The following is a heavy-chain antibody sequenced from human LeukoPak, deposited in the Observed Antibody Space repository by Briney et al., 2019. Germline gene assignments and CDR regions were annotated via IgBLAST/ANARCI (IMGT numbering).Heavy chain of an antibody. D-gene: IGHD5-18*01. V-gene: IGHV3-23*01. CDR2: ISGSGGST. Sequence: PGGSLRLSCAASGFTFSSYAMSWVRQAPGKGLEWVSAISGSGGSTYYADSVKGRFTISRDNSKNTLYLQMNSLRAEDTAVYYCAKSSVGGDVDTAMENYWGQGTLVTVSS. J-gene: IGHJ4*02. CDR1: GFTFSSYA. CDR3: AKSSVGGDVDTAMENY.